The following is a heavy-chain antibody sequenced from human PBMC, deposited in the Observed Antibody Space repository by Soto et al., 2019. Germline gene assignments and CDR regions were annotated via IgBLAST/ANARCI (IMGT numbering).Heavy chain of an antibody. D-gene: IGHD6-13*01. CDR2: VDWDDDK. J-gene: IGHJ4*02. Sequence: SGATLVNPTQTSTLTCTFSGFPLTTSGMYVSWIRQPPGKALEWLALVDWDDDKYYSTSLRTRLTISKDTSKNQVVLTMTNMDPVDTATYYCARLKGGYSSSRRYSFDFPGPGTLGTRSS. CDR3: ARLKGGYSSSRRYSFDF. CDR1: GFPLTTSGMY. V-gene: IGHV2-70*01.